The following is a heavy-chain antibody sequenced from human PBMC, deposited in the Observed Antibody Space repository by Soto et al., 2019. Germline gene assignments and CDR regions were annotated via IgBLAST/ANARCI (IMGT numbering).Heavy chain of an antibody. Sequence: SCKVSGYTLTELSMHWVRQAPGKGLEWVANIKQDGSEIYYVDSVKGRFTISRDNAKNSLYLQMNSLRAEDTAVYYCASLGSSFFPVPYYFDYWGQGTLVTVSS. J-gene: IGHJ4*02. D-gene: IGHD6-6*01. CDR3: ASLGSSFFPVPYYFDY. V-gene: IGHV3-7*01. CDR1: GYTLTELS. CDR2: IKQDGSEI.